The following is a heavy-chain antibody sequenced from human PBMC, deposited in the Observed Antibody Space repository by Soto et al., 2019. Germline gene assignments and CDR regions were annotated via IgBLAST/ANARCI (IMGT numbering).Heavy chain of an antibody. CDR1: GGSISSSGYY. CDR2: IYYSGST. D-gene: IGHD3-10*01. J-gene: IGHJ4*02. Sequence: QLQLQESGPGLVKPSETLSLTCTVSGGSISSSGYYWGWIRQPPGKGLEWIGNIYYSGSTNYNTSLKSRVTIAVDTSKNQFSLKVSSVTAADTAVYYCARRSYYGLGSIFDYWGQGTLVTVSS. V-gene: IGHV4-39*01. CDR3: ARRSYYGLGSIFDY.